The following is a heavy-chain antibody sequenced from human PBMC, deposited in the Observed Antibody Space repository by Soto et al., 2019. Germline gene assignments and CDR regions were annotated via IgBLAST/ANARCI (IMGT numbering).Heavy chain of an antibody. CDR3: TAAMVIFDY. Sequence: PGGSLRLSCAASGFTFSGSAMHWVRQASGKGLEWVGRIRSKANSYATAYAASVKGRFTISRDDSKNTAYLQMNSLKTEDTAVYYCTAAMVIFDYWGQGTLVTVSS. CDR2: IRSKANSYAT. V-gene: IGHV3-73*01. CDR1: GFTFSGSA. J-gene: IGHJ4*02. D-gene: IGHD5-18*01.